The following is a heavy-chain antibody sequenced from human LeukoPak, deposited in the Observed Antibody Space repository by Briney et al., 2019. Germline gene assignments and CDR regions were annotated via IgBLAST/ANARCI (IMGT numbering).Heavy chain of an antibody. Sequence: ASVKVSCKASGYTFTSYGISWVRQAPGQGLEWMGWISAYNGNTNYAQKLQGRVTMTTDTSTSTAYMELRSLRSDDTAVYYCARQEGQNLPPVTIAWFDPWGQGTLVPVSS. CDR3: ARQEGQNLPPVTIAWFDP. V-gene: IGHV1-18*01. D-gene: IGHD4-17*01. J-gene: IGHJ5*02. CDR1: GYTFTSYG. CDR2: ISAYNGNT.